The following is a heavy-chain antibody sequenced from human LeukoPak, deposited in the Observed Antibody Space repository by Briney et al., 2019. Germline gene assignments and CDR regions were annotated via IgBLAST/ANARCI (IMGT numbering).Heavy chain of an antibody. V-gene: IGHV2-5*01. CDR3: AHIRDGYNPFDY. CDR1: GFSLSTSGVG. Sequence: SGPTLVKPTQPLTLTCTFSGFSLSTSGVGVDWIRQPPGKALQRLALIYWNDDKRYSPSLKSRLTITKDTSKNQVVLTMTNMDPVDTATYYCAHIRDGYNPFDYWGQGTLVTVSS. J-gene: IGHJ4*02. CDR2: IYWNDDK. D-gene: IGHD5-24*01.